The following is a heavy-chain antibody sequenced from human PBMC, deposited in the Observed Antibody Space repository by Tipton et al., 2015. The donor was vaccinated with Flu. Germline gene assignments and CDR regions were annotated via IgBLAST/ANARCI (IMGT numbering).Heavy chain of an antibody. CDR3: ARDQVSPHLTYGMDV. D-gene: IGHD2-21*01. CDR1: GGSVSSGSYY. CDR2: IYYSGST. J-gene: IGHJ6*02. Sequence: TLSLTCTVSGGSVSSGSYYWSWIRQPPGKGLEWIGYIYYSGSTNYNPSLKSRVTISVDTSKNQFSLKLSSVTAADMAVYYCARDQVSPHLTYGMDVWGQGTTVTVSS. V-gene: IGHV4-61*01.